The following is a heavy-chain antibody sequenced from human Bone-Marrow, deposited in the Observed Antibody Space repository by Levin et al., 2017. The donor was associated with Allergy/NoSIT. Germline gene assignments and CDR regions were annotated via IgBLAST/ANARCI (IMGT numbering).Heavy chain of an antibody. D-gene: IGHD6-19*01. CDR3: TTDRAIAVRPVFDY. V-gene: IGHV3-15*01. J-gene: IGHJ4*02. Sequence: LSLTCAATGFTFSSAWLSWVRQAPREGLQWVGRIKSKTDGGTTDYGAAVKGRFTISRDDSKNTLYLQMNSLRTEDTAIYYCTTDRAIAVRPVFDYWGPGTLVTVSS. CDR2: IKSKTDGGTT. CDR1: GFTFSSAW.